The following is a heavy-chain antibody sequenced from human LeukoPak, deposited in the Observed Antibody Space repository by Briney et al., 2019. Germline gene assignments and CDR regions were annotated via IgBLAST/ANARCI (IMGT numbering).Heavy chain of an antibody. J-gene: IGHJ4*02. Sequence: ASVKVSCKVSGYTLTELSMHWVRQAPGKGLEWMGRFDPEDGETIYAQKFQGRVTMTADTSADTAYMELSSLRSEDTAVYYCARGLKYYGSGSAYYFDYWGQGALVSVSS. D-gene: IGHD3-10*01. CDR2: FDPEDGET. CDR1: GYTLTELS. CDR3: ARGLKYYGSGSAYYFDY. V-gene: IGHV1-24*01.